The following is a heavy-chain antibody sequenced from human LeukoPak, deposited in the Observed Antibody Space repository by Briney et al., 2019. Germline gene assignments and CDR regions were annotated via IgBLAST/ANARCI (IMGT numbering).Heavy chain of an antibody. CDR3: ARHHYDYVWGSYRHLDY. J-gene: IGHJ4*02. V-gene: IGHV5-51*01. CDR2: IYPGDSDT. D-gene: IGHD3-16*02. CDR1: GYSFTSYW. Sequence: PGESLKISCQGSGYSFTSYWIGWVRQLPGKGLEWMGIIYPGDSDTRYSPSFQGQVTISADKSISTAYLQWSSLKASDTAMYYCARHHYDYVWGSYRHLDYWGQGTLVTVSS.